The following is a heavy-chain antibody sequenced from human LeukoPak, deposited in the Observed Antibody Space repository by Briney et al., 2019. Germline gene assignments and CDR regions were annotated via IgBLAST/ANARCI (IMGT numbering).Heavy chain of an antibody. J-gene: IGHJ4*02. CDR2: ISGCGGST. CDR1: RLCLHKYA. V-gene: IGHV3-23*01. CDR3: RKDRSWINDVCHGDFDY. Sequence: PGGALPLPYLACRLCLHKYAMLWLHQAPAKGLEGVSTISGCGGSTYYADSLKGRFTISRDNSNNKVYLQMNSLRREDMGVYYCRKDRSWINDVCHGDFDYWGQGTLVTVSS. D-gene: IGHD2-8*01.